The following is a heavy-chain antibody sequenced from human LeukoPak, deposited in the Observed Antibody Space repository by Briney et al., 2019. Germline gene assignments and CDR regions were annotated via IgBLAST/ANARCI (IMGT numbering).Heavy chain of an antibody. CDR1: GYTFTSYG. Sequence: ASVKVSCKASGYTFTSYGISWVRQAPGQGLEWMGWISAYNGNTNYAQKLQGRVTMTTDTSTSTAYMELRSLRSDDTAVYHCARDGAVAGIGYYYGMDVWDKGTTVTVSS. CDR3: ARDGAVAGIGYYYGMDV. CDR2: ISAYNGNT. J-gene: IGHJ6*04. D-gene: IGHD6-19*01. V-gene: IGHV1-18*04.